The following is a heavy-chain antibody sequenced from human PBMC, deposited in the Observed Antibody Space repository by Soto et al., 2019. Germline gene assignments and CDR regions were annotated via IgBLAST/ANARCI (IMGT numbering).Heavy chain of an antibody. CDR1: GFTFGSYA. D-gene: IGHD3-10*01. CDR3: AKSPAIITMVRGVILTFDY. Sequence: GGSLRVSCAASGFTFGSYAMSWVRQAPGKGLEWVSAISGSGGSTYYAESVKGRFTISRDNSKKTLYLQMSSLRAEDTAVYYCAKSPAIITMVRGVILTFDYWAQGTLVTVYS. J-gene: IGHJ4*02. CDR2: ISGSGGST. V-gene: IGHV3-23*01.